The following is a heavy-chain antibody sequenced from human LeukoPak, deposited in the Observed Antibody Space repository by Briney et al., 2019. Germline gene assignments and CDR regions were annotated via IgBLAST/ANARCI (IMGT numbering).Heavy chain of an antibody. CDR3: ARDDLTDIVATTDAFDI. CDR1: GYTFTSYG. V-gene: IGHV1-18*01. J-gene: IGHJ3*02. D-gene: IGHD5-12*01. Sequence: ASVKVSCKASGYTFTSYGISWVRQAPGQGREWMGWISAYNGNTNYAQKLQGRVTMTTDTSTSTAYMELRSLRSDDTAVYYCARDDLTDIVATTDAFDIWGQGTMVTVSS. CDR2: ISAYNGNT.